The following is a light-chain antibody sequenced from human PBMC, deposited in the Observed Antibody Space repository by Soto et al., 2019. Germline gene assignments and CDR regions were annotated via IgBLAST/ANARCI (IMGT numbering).Light chain of an antibody. J-gene: IGKJ1*01. V-gene: IGKV3-20*01. CDR1: QSVSSSY. CDR2: DAS. CDR3: QQYGNPPT. Sequence: EIVLTQSPGTLSLSPGERATLSCRASQSVSSSYLAWYQQKPGQTPRLLIYDASNRATGIPDRFSGSVSGTDFTLAISRLEPEDFAVYYCQQYGNPPTFLQGTKVEIK.